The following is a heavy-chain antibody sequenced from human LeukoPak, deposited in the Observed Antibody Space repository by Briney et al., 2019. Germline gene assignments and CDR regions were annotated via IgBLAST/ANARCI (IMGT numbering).Heavy chain of an antibody. CDR3: ARGDTQSKYRQFDS. D-gene: IGHD3-16*02. CDR1: GFTFSSSW. CDR2: IREDGSQK. J-gene: IGHJ4*02. Sequence: GGSLRLSCAAYGFTFSSSWMTWVRQVPGKGLEWEATIREDGSQKSYVDSVKGRLTICRDNDNTLLYLQLNSLRAEDTGVYYCARGDTQSKYRQFDSWGQGSLVIVSS. V-gene: IGHV3-7*04.